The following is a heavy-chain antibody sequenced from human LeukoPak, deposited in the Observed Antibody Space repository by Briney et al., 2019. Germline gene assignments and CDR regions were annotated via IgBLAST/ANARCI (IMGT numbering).Heavy chain of an antibody. D-gene: IGHD2-2*01. J-gene: IGHJ1*01. CDR2: ISGSGGST. Sequence: GASLRLSCAASGFTFSSYAMSWVRQAPGKELGWVSGISGSGGSTYYADSAKGRFTISRDNSKNTLYLQMNSLRAEDTAVYYCAKANGYCSSTSCYYFWYFQHWGQGTLVTVSS. V-gene: IGHV3-23*01. CDR3: AKANGYCSSTSCYYFWYFQH. CDR1: GFTFSSYA.